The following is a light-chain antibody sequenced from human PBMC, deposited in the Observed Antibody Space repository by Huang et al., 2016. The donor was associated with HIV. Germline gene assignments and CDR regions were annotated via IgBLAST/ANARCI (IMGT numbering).Light chain of an antibody. Sequence: EIVLTQSPATLSLSPGQRVTLSCRASQRVSDFLAWYKQKPGQAPRHLIYDASKRATGIPARFSGSGAGTDFTLTISSLEPEDFAVYYCQQRSKWPLTFGGGTKVESK. CDR2: DAS. V-gene: IGKV3-11*01. J-gene: IGKJ4*01. CDR3: QQRSKWPLT. CDR1: QRVSDF.